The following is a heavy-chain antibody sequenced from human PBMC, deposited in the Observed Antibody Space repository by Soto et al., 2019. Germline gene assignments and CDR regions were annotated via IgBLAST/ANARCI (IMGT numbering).Heavy chain of an antibody. CDR3: ARHRTYGRDY. D-gene: IGHD3-10*01. V-gene: IGHV4-31*03. Sequence: QVQLQESGPRLVKPSQTLSLTCTVSGGSISSGGHYWSWIRQHPGKGLEWIGHMYYSGRNYYTPSPKSRVTISMDTSANRLFLELNPVTAADTAVYYCARHRTYGRDYLGQGTLVTVSS. CDR1: GGSISSGGHY. CDR2: MYYSGRN. J-gene: IGHJ4*02.